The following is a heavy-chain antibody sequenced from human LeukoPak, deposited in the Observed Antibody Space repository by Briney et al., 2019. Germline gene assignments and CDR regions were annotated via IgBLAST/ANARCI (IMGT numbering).Heavy chain of an antibody. CDR2: FSSSSTYI. D-gene: IGHD5-18*01. J-gene: IGHJ3*02. CDR1: GFTFSSYS. V-gene: IGHV3-21*01. Sequence: GGSLRLSCAASGFTFSSYSMNWVRQAPGKGLEWVSSFSSSSTYIYYADSVKGRFTISRDNAKNSLYLQMNSLRAEDTAVYYCTRTTSGYTYGSAFDTWGQGTKVTVSS. CDR3: TRTTSGYTYGSAFDT.